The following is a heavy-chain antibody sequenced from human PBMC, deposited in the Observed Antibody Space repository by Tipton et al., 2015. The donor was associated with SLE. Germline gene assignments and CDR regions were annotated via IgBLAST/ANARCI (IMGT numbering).Heavy chain of an antibody. J-gene: IGHJ4*02. CDR3: ARDTSGSGTLDY. V-gene: IGHV1-2*06. Sequence: QLVQSGAEVKKPGASVKVSCEASAYTFTGYYIHWVRQAPGQGLEWMGRINPDSGDTNYVQNFQGRVTMTRDTSINTAYMELSRLRSDDTAVYYCARDTSGSGTLDYWGQGALVTVSS. CDR2: INPDSGDT. D-gene: IGHD3-10*01. CDR1: AYTFTGYY.